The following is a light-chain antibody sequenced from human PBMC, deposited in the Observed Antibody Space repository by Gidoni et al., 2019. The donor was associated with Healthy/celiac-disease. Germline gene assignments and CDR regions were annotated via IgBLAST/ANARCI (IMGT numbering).Light chain of an antibody. CDR3: QQRSNWPIT. V-gene: IGKV3-11*01. CDR2: DAS. Sequence: EIVLTQSPATLSLSPGERATLPCRASQSVSSYLAWYQQKPGQAPRLLIYDASHRATGIPARFSGSGSGTDFTLTISSLEPEDFAVYYCQQRSNWPITFGQGTRLEIK. CDR1: QSVSSY. J-gene: IGKJ5*01.